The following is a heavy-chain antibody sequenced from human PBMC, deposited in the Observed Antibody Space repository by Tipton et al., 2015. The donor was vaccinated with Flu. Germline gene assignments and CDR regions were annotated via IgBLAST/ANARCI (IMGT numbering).Heavy chain of an antibody. Sequence: SLRLSCAASGFTFSSYAMHWVRQAPGKGLEWVAVISYDGSNKYYADSVKGRFTISRDNSKNTLYLQMNSLRAEDTAVYYCARGLYYYDSSGYNVGDYWGQGTLVTVSP. V-gene: IGHV3-30*04. CDR1: GFTFSSYA. J-gene: IGHJ4*02. CDR3: ARGLYYYDSSGYNVGDY. D-gene: IGHD3-22*01. CDR2: ISYDGSNK.